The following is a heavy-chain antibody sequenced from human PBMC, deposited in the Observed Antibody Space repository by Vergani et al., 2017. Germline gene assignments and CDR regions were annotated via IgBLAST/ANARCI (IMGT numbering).Heavy chain of an antibody. V-gene: IGHV4-31*03. CDR3: ARYRPIVVVPDAYVWWFDP. D-gene: IGHD2-2*01. CDR2: IYYSGST. Sequence: QVQLQESGPGLVKPSQTLSLTCTVSGGSISSGGYYWSWIRQHPGKGLEWIGYIYYSGSTYYNPSLKSRVTISVDTSKNQFSLKLSSVTAADTAVYYCARYRPIVVVPDAYVWWFDPWGQGTLVTVSS. J-gene: IGHJ5*02. CDR1: GGSISSGGYY.